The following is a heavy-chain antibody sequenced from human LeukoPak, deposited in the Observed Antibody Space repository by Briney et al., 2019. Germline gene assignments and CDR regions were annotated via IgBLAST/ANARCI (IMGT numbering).Heavy chain of an antibody. V-gene: IGHV3-7*02. CDR1: GFTFRNYW. D-gene: IGHD2-8*01. J-gene: IGHJ4*02. CDR2: IKQDGSEK. Sequence: TGGSLRLSCAASGFTFRNYWMTWVRQAPGKGLEWVANIKQDGSEKYFVDSVKGRFAISRDNAQNSLYLQMSSLRAEDTAVYFCARVVNGYVDYWGQGTLVTVSS. CDR3: ARVVNGYVDY.